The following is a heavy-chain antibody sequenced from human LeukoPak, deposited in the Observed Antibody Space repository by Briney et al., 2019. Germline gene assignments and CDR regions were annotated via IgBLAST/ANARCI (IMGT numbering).Heavy chain of an antibody. V-gene: IGHV3-74*01. CDR3: ARGVSGIGPEI. CDR1: GFTFSSYW. Sequence: GGSLRLSCAASGFTFSSYWMHWVRQAPGEGLEWVSRIKGDGSSTDYADSVKGRFTISRDNAKSTLFLQLTSLRAEDTAMYYCARGVSGIGPEIWGQGTLVTVSS. J-gene: IGHJ3*02. D-gene: IGHD5/OR15-5a*01. CDR2: IKGDGSST.